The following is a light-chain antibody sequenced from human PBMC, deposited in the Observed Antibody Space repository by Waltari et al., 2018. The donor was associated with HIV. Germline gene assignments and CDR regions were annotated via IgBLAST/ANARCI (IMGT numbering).Light chain of an antibody. Sequence: VLTQSPATLSLSPGDRATLSCRASQSVTDFLAWYQQRPGQPPRLLIYDASKRATAIPPRFSGSGSGTDFTLTISSLEPEDSAVYFCQLRTNWPPTYTFGQGTKLEIK. CDR2: DAS. V-gene: IGKV3-11*01. J-gene: IGKJ2*01. CDR3: QLRTNWPPTYT. CDR1: QSVTDF.